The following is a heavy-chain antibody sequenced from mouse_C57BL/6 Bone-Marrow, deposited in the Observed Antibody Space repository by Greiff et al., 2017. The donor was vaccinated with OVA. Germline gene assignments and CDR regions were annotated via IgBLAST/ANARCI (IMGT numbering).Heavy chain of an antibody. J-gene: IGHJ2*01. V-gene: IGHV14-4*01. D-gene: IGHD2-1*01. Sequence: VQLKQSGAELVRPGASVKLSCTASGFNIKDDYMHWVKQRPEQGLEWIGWIDPENGDTEYASKFQGKATITAATSSNTAYMQLSSLTSEDTAVYYCTSYGNFDYGGQGTTLTVSS. CDR1: GFNIKDDY. CDR3: TSYGNFDY. CDR2: IDPENGDT.